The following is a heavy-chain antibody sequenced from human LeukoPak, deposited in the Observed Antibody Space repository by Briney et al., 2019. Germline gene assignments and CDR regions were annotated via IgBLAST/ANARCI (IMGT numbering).Heavy chain of an antibody. V-gene: IGHV3-30*03. CDR3: ARDYLSSGWFVASYDY. Sequence: PGGSLRLSCAASGFLFSSYAMDWVRQSPGKGLEWVAVISRDGSDKYYGESVKGRFNISRDNSKNTVYLEISSLRVEDTAAYYCARDYLSSGWFVASYDYWGRGTLVTVSS. CDR2: ISRDGSDK. D-gene: IGHD6-19*01. CDR1: GFLFSSYA. J-gene: IGHJ4*02.